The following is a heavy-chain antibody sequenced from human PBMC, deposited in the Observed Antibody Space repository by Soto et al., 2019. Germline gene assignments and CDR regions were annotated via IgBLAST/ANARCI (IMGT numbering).Heavy chain of an antibody. CDR1: GFTFTSSA. V-gene: IGHV1-58*01. Sequence: ASVKVSCKASGFTFTSSAVQWVRQARGQRLEWIGWIVVGSGNTNYAQKFQERVTITRDMSTSTAYMELSSLRSEDTAVYYCAADQTQYYDFGSGYLAYWGQGTLVTVSS. J-gene: IGHJ4*02. CDR3: AADQTQYYDFGSGYLAY. D-gene: IGHD3-3*01. CDR2: IVVGSGNT.